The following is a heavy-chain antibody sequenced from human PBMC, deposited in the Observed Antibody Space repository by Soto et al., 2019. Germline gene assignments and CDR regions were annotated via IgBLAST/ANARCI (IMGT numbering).Heavy chain of an antibody. Sequence: WASVKVSCKASGYTFTSYGISWVRQAPGQGLEWMGWISAYNGNTNYAQKLQGRVTMTTDTSTSTAYMELSSLRSEDTAVYYCARRGTNYYYYYYMDVWGKGTTVTVSS. V-gene: IGHV1-18*01. CDR3: ARRGTNYYYYYYMDV. CDR2: ISAYNGNT. D-gene: IGHD3-16*01. J-gene: IGHJ6*03. CDR1: GYTFTSYG.